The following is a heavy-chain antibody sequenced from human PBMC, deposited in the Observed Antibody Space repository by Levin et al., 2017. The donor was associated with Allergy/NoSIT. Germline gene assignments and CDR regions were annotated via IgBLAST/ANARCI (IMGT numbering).Heavy chain of an antibody. CDR1: GYTFTGYY. CDR3: ARTRGAAGDAFDI. D-gene: IGHD2-15*01. J-gene: IGHJ3*02. V-gene: IGHV1-2*02. Sequence: ASVKVSCKASGYTFTGYYMHWVRQAPGQGLEWMGWINPNSGGTNYAQKFQGRVTMTRDTSISTAYMELSRLRSDDTAVYYCARTRGAAGDAFDIWGHGTMVTVSS. CDR2: INPNSGGT.